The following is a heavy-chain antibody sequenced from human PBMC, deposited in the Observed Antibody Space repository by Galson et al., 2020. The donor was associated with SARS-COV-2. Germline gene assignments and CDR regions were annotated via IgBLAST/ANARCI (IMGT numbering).Heavy chain of an antibody. CDR3: ARDLFWSGYYAYNWFDP. Sequence: NSGGSLGLSCAASGFTFSSYSMNWVRQAPGKGLEWVSSISSSSSYIYYADSVKGRFTISRDNAKNSLYLQMNSLRAEDTAVYYCARDLFWSGYYAYNWFDPWGQGTLVTVSS. CDR1: GFTFSSYS. V-gene: IGHV3-21*01. CDR2: ISSSSSYI. D-gene: IGHD3-3*01. J-gene: IGHJ5*02.